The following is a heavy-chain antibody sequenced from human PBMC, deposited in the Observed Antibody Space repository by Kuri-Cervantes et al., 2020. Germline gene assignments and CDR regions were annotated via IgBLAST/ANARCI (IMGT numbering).Heavy chain of an antibody. Sequence: GESLKISCVASGFTFSSYAMSWVRQAPGKGLEWVSVISGNGETTYYADSVKGRFTISRDNSKNTLYLQMNSLRAEDTAVYYCAKGPQAYYGSGSYYNDDAFDIWGQGTMVTVSS. D-gene: IGHD3-10*01. CDR3: AKGPQAYYGSGSYYNDDAFDI. CDR1: GFTFSSYA. CDR2: ISGNGETT. V-gene: IGHV3-23*01. J-gene: IGHJ3*02.